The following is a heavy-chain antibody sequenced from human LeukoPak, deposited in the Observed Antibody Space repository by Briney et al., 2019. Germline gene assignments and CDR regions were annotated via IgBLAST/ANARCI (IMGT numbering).Heavy chain of an antibody. CDR3: ARGGISGWDHYFDY. V-gene: IGHV4-4*07. CDR1: GGSISSYC. CDR2: IYTSGST. D-gene: IGHD1-20*01. Sequence: PSETLSLTCTVSGGSISSYCWSWIRQPAGKGLEWIGRIYTSGSTNYNPSLNSRVTISVDTSKNQFYLKLSSVTAADTAVYYCARGGISGWDHYFDYWGQGTPVTVSS. J-gene: IGHJ4*02.